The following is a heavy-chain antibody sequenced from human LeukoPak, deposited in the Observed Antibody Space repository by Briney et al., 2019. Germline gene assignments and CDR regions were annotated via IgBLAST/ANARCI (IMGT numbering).Heavy chain of an antibody. Sequence: SETLSLTCTVSGGSISSSNYYWGWIRQPPGKGLEWIGSIYYSGSTYYNPSLKSRVTISVDTSKNQFSLKLSSVTAADTAVYYCASGDDYYDSSGYFGYWGQGTLVTVSS. J-gene: IGHJ4*02. CDR3: ASGDDYYDSSGYFGY. D-gene: IGHD3-22*01. V-gene: IGHV4-39*01. CDR2: IYYSGST. CDR1: GGSISSSNYY.